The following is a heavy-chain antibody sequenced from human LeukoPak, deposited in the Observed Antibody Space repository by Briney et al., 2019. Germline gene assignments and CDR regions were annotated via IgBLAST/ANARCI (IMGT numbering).Heavy chain of an antibody. V-gene: IGHV3-21*01. J-gene: IGHJ4*02. D-gene: IGHD6-13*01. CDR2: ISTSSSYI. CDR1: GFTFNTYN. Sequence: GGSLRLSCAASGFTFNTYNMNWVRQAPGEGLEWVSSISTSSSYIYYADSVKGRFTISRDNAKNSLYLQMHSLRAEDTAVYYCARGGIAAEFDYWGQGTLVTVSS. CDR3: ARGGIAAEFDY.